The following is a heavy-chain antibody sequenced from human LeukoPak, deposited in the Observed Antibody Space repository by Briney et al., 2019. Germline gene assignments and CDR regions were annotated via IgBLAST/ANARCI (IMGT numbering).Heavy chain of an antibody. V-gene: IGHV3-23*01. CDR1: GFTFSKYA. D-gene: IGHD2-15*01. Sequence: NPGGSLRLSCAASGFTFSKYAMSWVRQAPGKGLEWVSAISGSDGNTFYADSVKGRFTISRDNSKNTLYLQMNSLRAEDTAVYYCAKDPRGISDAFDIWGQGTMVTVSS. CDR2: ISGSDGNT. J-gene: IGHJ3*02. CDR3: AKDPRGISDAFDI.